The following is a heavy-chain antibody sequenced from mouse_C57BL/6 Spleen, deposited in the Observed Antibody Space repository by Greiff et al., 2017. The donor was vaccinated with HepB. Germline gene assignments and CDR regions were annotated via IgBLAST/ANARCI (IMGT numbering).Heavy chain of an antibody. CDR1: GYTFTSYW. Sequence: QVQLKQPGTELVKPGASVKLSCKASGYTFTSYWMHWVKQRPGQGLEWIGNINPSNGGTNYNEKFKSKATLTVDKSSSTDYMQLSSLTSEDSAVYYCARSGIYYMRGYYFDYWGQGTTLTVSS. D-gene: IGHD2-1*01. CDR3: ARSGIYYMRGYYFDY. CDR2: INPSNGGT. V-gene: IGHV1-53*01. J-gene: IGHJ2*01.